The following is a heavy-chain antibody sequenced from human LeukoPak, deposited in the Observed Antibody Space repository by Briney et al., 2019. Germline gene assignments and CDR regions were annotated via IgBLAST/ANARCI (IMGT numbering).Heavy chain of an antibody. J-gene: IGHJ4*02. Sequence: SGTLSLTCAVSGGSISSSNWCSWVRQPPGKGLEWIGYIYYIGSTNYNPSLKSRVTVSVDTSKNQFSLRLSSVTAADTAVYYCASTRRDGYPFDYWGQGTLVTVSS. V-gene: IGHV4-4*02. CDR1: GGSISSSNW. CDR3: ASTRRDGYPFDY. D-gene: IGHD5-24*01. CDR2: IYYIGST.